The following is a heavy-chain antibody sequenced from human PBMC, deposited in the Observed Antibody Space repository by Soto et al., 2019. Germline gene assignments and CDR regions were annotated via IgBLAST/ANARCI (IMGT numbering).Heavy chain of an antibody. V-gene: IGHV4-30-4*01. J-gene: IGHJ5*02. D-gene: IGHD6-13*01. CDR2: IYYSGST. CDR3: AIERPDGSRLDP. CDR1: GGSIISGDYY. Sequence: QVQLQESGPGLVKPSQTLSLTCTVSGGSIISGDYYWSWIRQPPGKGLEWIGYIYYSGSTYYNPSLKSRVTISVDTSKNQFALKLSSVTAADTAVYYWAIERPDGSRLDPWGQGTLVTVSS.